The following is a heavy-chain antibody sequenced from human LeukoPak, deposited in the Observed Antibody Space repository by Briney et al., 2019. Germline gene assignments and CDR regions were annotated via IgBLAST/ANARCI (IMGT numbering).Heavy chain of an antibody. CDR2: IYYSGST. J-gene: IGHJ3*02. CDR1: GGSISTYY. Sequence: PSETLSLTCTVSGGSISTYYWSWIRQPPGKGLEWIGYIYYSGSTNYNPSLKSRVTISVDTSKNQFSLKLTSVTAADTAVCYCARATAFFDIWGQGTMVTVSS. V-gene: IGHV4-59*01. CDR3: ARATAFFDI.